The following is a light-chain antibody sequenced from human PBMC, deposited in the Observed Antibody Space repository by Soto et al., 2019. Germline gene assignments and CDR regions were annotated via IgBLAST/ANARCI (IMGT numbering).Light chain of an antibody. V-gene: IGKV3-15*01. Sequence: DIVMTQSPATLSVSPGEPASLSCXASQSAGNFLAWYQQKPGQAPRLLIYDTSTRATGIPARFSGSGSGTEFTLTISSLQSEDFAVYYCQQYNNWPPITFGQGTRLEIK. CDR3: QQYNNWPPIT. CDR2: DTS. J-gene: IGKJ5*01. CDR1: QSAGNF.